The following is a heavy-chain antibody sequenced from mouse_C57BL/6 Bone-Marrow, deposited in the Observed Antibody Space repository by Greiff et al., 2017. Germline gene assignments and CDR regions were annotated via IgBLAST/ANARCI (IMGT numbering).Heavy chain of an antibody. CDR1: GYTFTSYW. D-gene: IGHD2-5*01. CDR2: LDPSDSYT. Sequence: VQLQQPGAELVMPGASVKLSCKASGYTFTSYWMHWVKQRPGQGLEWIGELDPSDSYTNYNQKFKGKSTLTVDKSSSTAYMQLSSLTSEDSAVYYCARENYSNYGGYFDVWGTGTTVTVSS. J-gene: IGHJ1*03. CDR3: ARENYSNYGGYFDV. V-gene: IGHV1-69*01.